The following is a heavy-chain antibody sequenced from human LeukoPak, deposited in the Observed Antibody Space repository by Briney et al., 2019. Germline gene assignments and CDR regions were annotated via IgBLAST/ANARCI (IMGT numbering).Heavy chain of an antibody. CDR3: ARDGVAVAGSFDY. Sequence: GGSLRLSCAASGFTFSTYSMNWVRQAPGKGLEWVSSITSSSSHIYYADSVKGRFTISRDNAKNSLYLQMNSLRAEDTAVYYCARDGVAVAGSFDYWGQGTLVTVSS. D-gene: IGHD6-19*01. V-gene: IGHV3-21*01. CDR2: ITSSSSHI. J-gene: IGHJ4*02. CDR1: GFTFSTYS.